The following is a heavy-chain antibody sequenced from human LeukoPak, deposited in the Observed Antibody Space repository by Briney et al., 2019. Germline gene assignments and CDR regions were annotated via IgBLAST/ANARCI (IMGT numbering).Heavy chain of an antibody. D-gene: IGHD3-22*01. CDR3: ARDGYYDSSGYLDY. J-gene: IGHJ4*02. CDR1: GGSISSYY. CDR2: IYTSGST. V-gene: IGHV4-4*07. Sequence: SETLSLTCTVSGGSISSYYWSWIRQPAGKGLEWIGRIYTSGSTNYNPSLKSRATMSVDTSKNQFSLKLSSVTAADTAVYYCARDGYYDSSGYLDYWGQGTLVTVSS.